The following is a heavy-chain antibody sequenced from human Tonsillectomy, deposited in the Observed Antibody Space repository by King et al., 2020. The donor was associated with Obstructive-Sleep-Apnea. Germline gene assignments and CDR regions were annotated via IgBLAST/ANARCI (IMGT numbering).Heavy chain of an antibody. V-gene: IGHV3-15*01. Sequence: VQLVESGGGLVKPGGSLRLSCAASGFTFSNAWMSWVRQAPGKGLEWVGRIKSKTDGGTTDYAAPVKGRFIILRDDSKNTLYLQMNSLKTEETAVYYCTTDGCSSTSCYDNWFDPWGQGTLVTVSS. CDR2: IKSKTDGGTT. CDR1: GFTFSNAW. CDR3: TTDGCSSTSCYDNWFDP. D-gene: IGHD2-2*01. J-gene: IGHJ5*02.